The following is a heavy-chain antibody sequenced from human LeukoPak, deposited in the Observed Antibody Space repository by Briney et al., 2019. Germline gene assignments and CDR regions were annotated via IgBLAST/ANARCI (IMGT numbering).Heavy chain of an antibody. J-gene: IGHJ4*02. CDR3: ARQYEGGPAY. Sequence: GESLKISCKGSGYNFSTNWIGWVRQMPGKGLEWMGNIYPGDSDTRYSPSFQGQVTISADKSISTAYLQWSSLKASDSAIYYCARQYEGGPAYWGQGTLVTVSS. CDR1: GYNFSTNW. D-gene: IGHD2-15*01. V-gene: IGHV5-51*01. CDR2: IYPGDSDT.